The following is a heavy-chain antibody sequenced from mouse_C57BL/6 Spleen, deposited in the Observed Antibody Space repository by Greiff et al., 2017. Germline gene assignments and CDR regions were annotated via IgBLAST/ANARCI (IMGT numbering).Heavy chain of an antibody. CDR2: INPGSGGT. CDR1: GYAFTNYL. D-gene: IGHD2-4*01. V-gene: IGHV1-54*01. Sequence: QVQLKESGAELVRPGTSVKVSCKASGYAFTNYLIEWVKQRPGQGLEWIGVINPGSGGTNYNEKFKGKATLTADKSSSTAYMQLSSLTSEDSAVYFCAKGNYDSLFAYWGQGTLVTVSA. CDR3: AKGNYDSLFAY. J-gene: IGHJ3*01.